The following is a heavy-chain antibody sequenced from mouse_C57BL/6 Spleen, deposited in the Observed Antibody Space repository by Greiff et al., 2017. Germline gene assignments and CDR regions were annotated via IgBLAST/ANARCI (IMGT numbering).Heavy chain of an antibody. CDR2: IRNKANNHAT. CDR3: TRGYGSRDWYFDG. Sequence: EVHLVESGGGLVQPGGSMKLSCAASGFTFSDAWMDWVRQSPEKGLEWVAEIRNKANNHATYYAETVKGRFTISRDDYKSSVYLQMNSLRAEDTGIYYCTRGYGSRDWYFDGWGTGTTVTVSS. D-gene: IGHD1-1*01. V-gene: IGHV6-6*01. J-gene: IGHJ1*03. CDR1: GFTFSDAW.